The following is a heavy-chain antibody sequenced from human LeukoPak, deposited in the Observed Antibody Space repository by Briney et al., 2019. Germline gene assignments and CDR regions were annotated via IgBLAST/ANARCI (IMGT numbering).Heavy chain of an antibody. Sequence: GGSLRLSCAASGFTFSTYWMHWVRQAPGKGLVWVSRIKSDGGTNYADSVKGRFTISRDNAKKTVSLQMNSLRPEDTGVYYCARAPAEIGGYYPEYFRHWGQGTLVTVSS. D-gene: IGHD3-22*01. CDR3: ARAPAEIGGYYPEYFRH. V-gene: IGHV3-74*01. J-gene: IGHJ1*01. CDR1: GFTFSTYW. CDR2: IKSDGGT.